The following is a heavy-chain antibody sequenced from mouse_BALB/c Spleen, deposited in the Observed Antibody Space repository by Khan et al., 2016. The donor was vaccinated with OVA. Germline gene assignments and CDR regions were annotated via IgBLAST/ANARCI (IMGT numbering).Heavy chain of an antibody. D-gene: IGHD2-4*01. V-gene: IGHV2-2*02. CDR2: IWSAGST. CDR1: GFSLNNYS. CDR3: ARSGYDYGRGALFAY. Sequence: VQLKLSGPGLVQPSQSLSITCTVSGFSLNNYSVHWVRQSPGKGLEWLGVIWSAGSTAYNAAFISSLTISNDNSRCQVFFKLNSLQPNDNAKFYCARSGYDYGRGALFAYWGQGTPVTVSA. J-gene: IGHJ3*01.